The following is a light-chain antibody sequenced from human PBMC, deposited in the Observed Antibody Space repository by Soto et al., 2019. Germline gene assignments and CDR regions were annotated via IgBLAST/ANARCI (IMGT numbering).Light chain of an antibody. CDR2: YMS. Sequence: EIVLTQSPGTLSLSPGETATLSCRASQYVGSRLAWYQHKPGQAPRLLIYYMSKRATGIPARFSGSGSGTDFTLTISSLAPDDFAIYYCHQRQSWPRTFGQGTKVDIK. CDR3: HQRQSWPRT. V-gene: IGKV3-11*01. J-gene: IGKJ1*01. CDR1: QYVGSR.